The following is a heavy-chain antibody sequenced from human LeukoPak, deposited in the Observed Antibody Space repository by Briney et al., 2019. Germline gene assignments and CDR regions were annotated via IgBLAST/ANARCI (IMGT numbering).Heavy chain of an antibody. J-gene: IGHJ4*02. CDR3: ARGNLYGDYVDY. CDR1: GGTFSSYA. V-gene: IGHV1-18*01. CDR2: ISAYNGNT. D-gene: IGHD4-17*01. Sequence: ASVKVSCKASGGTFSSYAISWVRQAPGQGLEWMGWISAYNGNTNYAQKLQGRVTMTTDTSTSTAYMELRSLRSDDTAVYYCARGNLYGDYVDYWGQGTLVTVSS.